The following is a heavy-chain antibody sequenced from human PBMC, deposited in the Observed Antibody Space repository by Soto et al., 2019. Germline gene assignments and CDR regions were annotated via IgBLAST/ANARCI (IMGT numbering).Heavy chain of an antibody. J-gene: IGHJ6*02. V-gene: IGHV2-5*04. CDR2: IYWDDDK. CDR1: GFSLRTYGVG. CDR3: VNRANGFFTYYDYGMDV. D-gene: IGHD2-8*01. Sequence: QITLKESGPALVKPTQTLTLTCTFSGFSLRTYGVGVGWIRQPPGKALELLALIYWDDDKRYRPSLKTRLTITKDTSKNPVVLRMTNMDPEDTGTYYCVNRANGFFTYYDYGMDVWGQGTTVSVSS.